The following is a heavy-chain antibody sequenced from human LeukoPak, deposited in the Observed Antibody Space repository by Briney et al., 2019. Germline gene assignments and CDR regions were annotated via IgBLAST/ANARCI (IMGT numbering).Heavy chain of an antibody. CDR3: TLLNPDWLRDTNGY. Sequence: GRSLRLSCAASGFTFSSYAMHWVRQASGKGLEWVGRIRSKANSYATAYAASVKGRFTISRDDSKNTAYLQMNSLKTEDMAVYYCTLLNPDWLRDTNGYWGQGTLVTVSS. D-gene: IGHD3-9*01. J-gene: IGHJ4*02. V-gene: IGHV3-73*01. CDR2: IRSKANSYAT. CDR1: GFTFSSYA.